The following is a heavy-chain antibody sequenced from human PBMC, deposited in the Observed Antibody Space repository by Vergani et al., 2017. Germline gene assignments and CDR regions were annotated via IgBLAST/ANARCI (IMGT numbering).Heavy chain of an antibody. J-gene: IGHJ3*02. Sequence: QVQLQESGPGLVKPSETLSLTCTVSGGSISSYYWSWIRQPPGKGLEWIGYIYYSGSTNYNPSLKSRVTISVDTSKNQFSLKLSSVTAADTAVYYCASSCTSCYCPRCYAFDIWGQGTMVTVSS. CDR2: IYYSGST. D-gene: IGHD2-2*01. V-gene: IGHV4-59*01. CDR3: ASSCTSCYCPRCYAFDI. CDR1: GGSISSYY.